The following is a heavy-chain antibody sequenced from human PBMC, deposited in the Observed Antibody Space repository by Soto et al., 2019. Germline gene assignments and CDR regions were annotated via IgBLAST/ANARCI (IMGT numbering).Heavy chain of an antibody. CDR2: IYSGGST. CDR1: GFTVSSNY. D-gene: IGHD1-1*01. V-gene: IGHV3-53*04. Sequence: GESLKISCAASGFTVSSNYMSWVRQAPGKGLEWVSVIYSGGSTYYADSVKGRFTISRHNSKNTLYLQMNSLRAEDTAVYYCARDALEHDAFDIWGQGTMVTVSS. J-gene: IGHJ3*02. CDR3: ARDALEHDAFDI.